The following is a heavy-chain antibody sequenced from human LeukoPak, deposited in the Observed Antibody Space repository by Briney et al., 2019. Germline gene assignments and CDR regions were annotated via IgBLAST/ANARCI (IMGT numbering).Heavy chain of an antibody. CDR3: ARVQIAAAGTVDY. CDR2: ISQNGDS. CDR1: SGSLSFYY. J-gene: IGHJ4*02. D-gene: IGHD6-13*01. Sequence: SETLSLTCGVSSGSLSFYYWSWIRQSPGKGLEWIAEISQNGDSNYNMSLKSRVTISLDKSKNQFSLQPNSVTPEDTAVYYCARVQIAAAGTVDYWGQGTLVTVSS. V-gene: IGHV4-34*01.